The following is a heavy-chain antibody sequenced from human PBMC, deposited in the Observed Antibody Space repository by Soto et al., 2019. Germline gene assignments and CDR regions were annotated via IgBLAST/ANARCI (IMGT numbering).Heavy chain of an antibody. CDR2: LSGSGRNT. Sequence: EGQLLESGGGLVQPGGSLRLSCISSGFTFQTYAMTWVRQAPGKGLEWISGLSGSGRNTYYADSVKGRFTLSRDNSRDTLYLQMNNLRAEDTAVYFCAKVADNIYAFWDAAASDYYYSMDVWGRGTTVSVSS. CDR1: GFTFQTYA. V-gene: IGHV3-23*01. D-gene: IGHD3-3*01. CDR3: AKVADNIYAFWDAAASDYYYSMDV. J-gene: IGHJ6*03.